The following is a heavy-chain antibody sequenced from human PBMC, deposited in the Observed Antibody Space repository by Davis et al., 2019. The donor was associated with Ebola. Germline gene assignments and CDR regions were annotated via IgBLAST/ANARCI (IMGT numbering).Heavy chain of an antibody. CDR3: ARGDTGGQYDPDAFEI. CDR1: GYTSTTYF. D-gene: IGHD7-27*01. Sequence: ASAKVSCKASGYTSTTYFMLWVRQAPGQGLEWMGIIYPSGGNSRYTQRLQDRLTMTSDTSTRTVYMELSNLRSEDTAVYYCARGDTGGQYDPDAFEIWSQGTIVTVSS. J-gene: IGHJ3*02. V-gene: IGHV1-46*01. CDR2: IYPSGGNS.